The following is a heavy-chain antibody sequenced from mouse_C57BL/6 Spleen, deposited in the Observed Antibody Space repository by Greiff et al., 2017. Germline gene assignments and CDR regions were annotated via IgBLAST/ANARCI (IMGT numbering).Heavy chain of an antibody. CDR3: AISGDYDGGAWFAY. D-gene: IGHD2-4*01. CDR2: IYPGSGST. CDR1: GYTFTSYW. V-gene: IGHV1-55*01. Sequence: VQLQQPGAELVKPGASVKMSCKASGYTFTSYWITWVKQRPGQGLEWIGDIYPGSGSTNYNEKFKSKATLTVDTSSSTAYMQLSSLPSEDSAVDYGAISGDYDGGAWFAYRGQGTLVTVSA. J-gene: IGHJ3*01.